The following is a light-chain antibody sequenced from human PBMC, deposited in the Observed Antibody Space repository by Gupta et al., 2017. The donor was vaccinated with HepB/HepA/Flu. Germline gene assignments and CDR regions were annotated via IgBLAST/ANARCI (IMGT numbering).Light chain of an antibody. J-gene: IGLJ3*02. Sequence: SSELPHDPAVSVALGQTVRITCQGDSLRSYYASWYQQKPGQAPVLVIYGKNNRPSGIPDRFSGSSSGNTASLTITGAQAEDEADYYCNFRDSSYYTWVFGGGTKLTVL. CDR1: SLRSYY. CDR2: GKN. CDR3: NFRDSSYYTWV. V-gene: IGLV3-19*01.